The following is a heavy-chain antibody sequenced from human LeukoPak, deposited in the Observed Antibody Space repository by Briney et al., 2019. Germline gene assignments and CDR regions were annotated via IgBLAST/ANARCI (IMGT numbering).Heavy chain of an antibody. J-gene: IGHJ4*02. CDR1: GFTFSSYA. D-gene: IGHD4-11*01. V-gene: IGHV3-23*01. Sequence: GGSLRLSCTASGFTFSSYAMNWVRQAPGKGLEWVSGIGAGGTFTYYADSVKGRFTISRDNSRNTLYLQMNSLRADDTAVYYCAKDLDYTTYGYSFDSWGQGTLVTVS. CDR2: IGAGGTFT. CDR3: AKDLDYTTYGYSFDS.